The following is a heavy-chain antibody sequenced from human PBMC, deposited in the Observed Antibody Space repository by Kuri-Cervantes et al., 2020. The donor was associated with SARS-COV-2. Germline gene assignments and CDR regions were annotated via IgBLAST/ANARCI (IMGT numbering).Heavy chain of an antibody. J-gene: IGHJ6*02. CDR1: GGSISSGDYY. CDR2: TYYSGST. CDR3: AGRNYYYYYGMDV. Sequence: LRLSCTVSGGSISSGDYYWTWIRQPPGKGLEWIGYTYYSGSTYYNPSLKSRVTISVDTSKNQFSLKLNSVTAADTAVYYCAGRNYYYYYGMDVWGQGTTVTVSS. V-gene: IGHV4-30-4*01.